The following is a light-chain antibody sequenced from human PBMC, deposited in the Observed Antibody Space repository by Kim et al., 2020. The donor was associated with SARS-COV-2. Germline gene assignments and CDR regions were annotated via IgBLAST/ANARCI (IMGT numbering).Light chain of an antibody. V-gene: IGLV3-1*01. Sequence: VAPGQTTSITCSGDKLGDKYVCWYQHKPGQSPVRVIYDDNKRPSGIPERFSGSNSGNTATLTISGTQAMDEADYYCQAWDSSTYVFGTGTKVTVL. J-gene: IGLJ1*01. CDR1: KLGDKY. CDR3: QAWDSSTYV. CDR2: DDN.